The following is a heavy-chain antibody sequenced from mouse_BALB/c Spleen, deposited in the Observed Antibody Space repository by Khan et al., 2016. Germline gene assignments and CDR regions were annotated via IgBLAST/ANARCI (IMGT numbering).Heavy chain of an antibody. J-gene: IGHJ2*01. CDR2: ISYSGST. D-gene: IGHD2-2*01. CDR3: ARYGYDRGYFDY. V-gene: IGHV3-2*02. Sequence: VQLKESGPGLVKPSQSLSLTCTVTGYSITSDYAWTWIRQFPGNKLEWMGYISYSGSTSYNPSLKSRISITRATSKNQFFLQLNSVTTEDTATYYCARYGYDRGYFDYWGQGTTLTVSS. CDR1: GYSITSDYA.